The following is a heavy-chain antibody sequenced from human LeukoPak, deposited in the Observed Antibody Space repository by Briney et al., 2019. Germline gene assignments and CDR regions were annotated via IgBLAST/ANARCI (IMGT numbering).Heavy chain of an antibody. CDR1: GYTFTNYW. CDR2: IYPSDSET. CDR3: GRKISGSYYGLDY. D-gene: IGHD1-26*01. Sequence: GKSLKISGKGSGYTFTNYWIGWVRQIRGKGLELMGIIYPSDSETRYSPSFRGQVTISVDKSISTAYLQSSSLKASDTAMYYCGRKISGSYYGLDYWGQGTLVTVSS. J-gene: IGHJ4*02. V-gene: IGHV5-51*01.